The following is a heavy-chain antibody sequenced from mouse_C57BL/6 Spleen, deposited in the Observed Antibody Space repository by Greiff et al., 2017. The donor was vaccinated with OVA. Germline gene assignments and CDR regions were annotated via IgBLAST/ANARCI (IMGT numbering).Heavy chain of an antibody. CDR1: GFTFSDYY. CDR3: SRGDYYSGYYAMDY. Sequence: EVKLMESEGGLVQPGSSMKLSCTASGFTFSDYYMAWVRQVPEKGLEWVANINYDGSSTYYLDSLKSRFIISRDNAKNILYLQMSSLKSEDTATYYCSRGDYYSGYYAMDYWGQGTSVTVSS. J-gene: IGHJ4*01. D-gene: IGHD1-1*01. V-gene: IGHV5-16*01. CDR2: INYDGSST.